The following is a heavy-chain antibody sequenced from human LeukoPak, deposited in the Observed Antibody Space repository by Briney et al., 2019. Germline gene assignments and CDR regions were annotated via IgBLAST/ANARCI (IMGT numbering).Heavy chain of an antibody. D-gene: IGHD3-16*01. V-gene: IGHV1-2*02. Sequence: SVKVSCNASGYTFTDYHIHWVRQAPAEGVEWMGWINPISGGTNFAQKFQGRVTMTSDTSISTAYMELSGLRSDDTAVYYCARRGGPYLDYWGQGTLATVSS. CDR3: ARRGGPYLDY. J-gene: IGHJ4*02. CDR1: GYTFTDYH. CDR2: INPISGGT.